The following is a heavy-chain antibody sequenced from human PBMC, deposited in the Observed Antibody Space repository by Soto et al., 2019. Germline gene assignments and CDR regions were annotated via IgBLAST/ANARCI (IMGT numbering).Heavy chain of an antibody. J-gene: IGHJ4*02. Sequence: QVQLQESGPGLVKPSETLSLTCTVSGGSISSYYWSWIRQPPGKGLEWIGYIYYSGSTNYNPSLKSRVTISVDTSKNQFALKLSSVTAADTAVYYCARSDDRSRYSSGWQPFDYWGQGTLVTVSS. CDR3: ARSDDRSRYSSGWQPFDY. CDR1: GGSISSYY. CDR2: IYYSGST. D-gene: IGHD6-19*01. V-gene: IGHV4-59*08.